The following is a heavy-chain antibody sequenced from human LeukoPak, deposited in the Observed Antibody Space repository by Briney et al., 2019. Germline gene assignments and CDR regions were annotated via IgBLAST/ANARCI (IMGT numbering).Heavy chain of an antibody. CDR3: ARYTSSSPGWFAP. J-gene: IGHJ5*02. V-gene: IGHV1-3*01. D-gene: IGHD6-13*01. CDR2: INAGSGDT. CDR1: GYTFTSYA. Sequence: GASVKVSCKASGYTFTSYAMHWVRQAPGHRLEWMGWINAGSGDTRYSQKFQDRVTFTRDTSASTAYMELSSLRSEDTAVYYCARYTSSSPGWFAPWGQGTLVTVSS.